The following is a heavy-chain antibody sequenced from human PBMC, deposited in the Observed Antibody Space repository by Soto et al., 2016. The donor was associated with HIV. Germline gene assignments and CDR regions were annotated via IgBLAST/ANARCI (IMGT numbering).Heavy chain of an antibody. Sequence: EVQLLESGGGLVQPGGSLRLSCAASGFTFSSYAMSWVRQAPGKGLEWVSAISGSGGSTYYADSVKGRFTISRDNSKNTLYLQMNSLRAEDTAVYYCAKEGEMTEPGIAAAGNFDYWGQGTLVTVSS. V-gene: IGHV3-23*01. CDR1: GFTFSSYA. CDR3: AKEGEMTEPGIAAAGNFDY. CDR2: ISGSGGST. D-gene: IGHD6-13*01. J-gene: IGHJ4*02.